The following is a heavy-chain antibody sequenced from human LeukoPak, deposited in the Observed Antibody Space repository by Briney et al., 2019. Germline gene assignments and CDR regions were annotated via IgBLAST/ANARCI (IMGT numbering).Heavy chain of an antibody. Sequence: GGSLRLSCAASGFTFSSYAMHWVRQAPGKGLEWVAVISYDGSNKYYADSVKGRFTISRDNSENTLYLQMNSLRAEDTAVYYCARGRARYGGNSGEDAFDIWGQGTMVTVSS. J-gene: IGHJ3*02. CDR2: ISYDGSNK. CDR3: ARGRARYGGNSGEDAFDI. CDR1: GFTFSSYA. D-gene: IGHD4-23*01. V-gene: IGHV3-30-3*01.